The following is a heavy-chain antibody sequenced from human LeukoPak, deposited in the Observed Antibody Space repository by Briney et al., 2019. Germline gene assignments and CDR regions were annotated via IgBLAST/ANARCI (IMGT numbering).Heavy chain of an antibody. CDR2: INSDGSST. Sequence: GGSLRLSCAASGFTFSSYWMHWVRHAPGKGLVWVSRINSDGSSTSYADSVKGRFTISRDNAKNTLYLEVISLTAEDTAVYYCAKDDAWLRFGEWSQGTLVTVSS. CDR3: AKDDAWLRFGE. D-gene: IGHD3-10*01. V-gene: IGHV3-74*01. CDR1: GFTFSSYW. J-gene: IGHJ4*02.